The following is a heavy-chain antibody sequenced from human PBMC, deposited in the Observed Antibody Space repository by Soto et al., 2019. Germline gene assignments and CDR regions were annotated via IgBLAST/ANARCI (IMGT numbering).Heavy chain of an antibody. D-gene: IGHD6-19*01. CDR2: ISGSGGST. CDR1: GFTFSSYA. J-gene: IGHJ4*02. CDR3: AARIAVAGPFDY. V-gene: IGHV3-23*01. Sequence: EVQLLESGGGLVRPGGSLRLSCAASGFTFSSYAMSWVRQAPGKGLEWVSAISGSGGSTYYADSVKGRFTISRDKSKNTLYLQMNSLRAEDTAVYYCAARIAVAGPFDYWGQGTLVTVSS.